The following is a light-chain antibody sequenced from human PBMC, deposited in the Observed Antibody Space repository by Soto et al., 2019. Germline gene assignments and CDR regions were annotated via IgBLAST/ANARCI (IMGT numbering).Light chain of an antibody. CDR2: AAS. CDR1: HVIYSY. J-gene: IGKJ1*01. CDR3: QHYDGYSKT. Sequence: IYLTQSPSSLSASLGDRVTITCRASHVIYSYLAWYQQKPGKAPKLLIYAASTLQSGVPSRFSGSGSGTDFTLTISSLQPEDFATYFCQHYDGYSKTFGQGTKVDIK. V-gene: IGKV1-9*01.